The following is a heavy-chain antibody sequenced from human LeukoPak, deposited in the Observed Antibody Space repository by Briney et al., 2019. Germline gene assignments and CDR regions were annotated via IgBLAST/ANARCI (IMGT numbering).Heavy chain of an antibody. J-gene: IGHJ1*01. CDR2: ISSSGSTI. CDR1: GLTFSDYY. D-gene: IGHD6-19*01. Sequence: GGSLRLSCAASGLTFSDYYMSWIRQAPGKGLEWVSHISSSGSTIYYADSVKGRFTISRDNSKNTLYLQMNSLRAEDTAVYYCARVVAGTYFQHWGQGTLVTVSS. CDR3: ARVVAGTYFQH. V-gene: IGHV3-11*01.